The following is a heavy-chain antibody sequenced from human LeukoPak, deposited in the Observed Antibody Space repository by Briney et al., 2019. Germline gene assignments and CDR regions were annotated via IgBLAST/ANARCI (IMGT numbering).Heavy chain of an antibody. D-gene: IGHD3-22*01. CDR3: ARISGYYELAFDY. CDR2: ISAYNGNT. V-gene: IGHV1-18*01. CDR1: GCNFTSYG. J-gene: IGHJ4*02. Sequence: GASVKLSCHASGCNFTSYGMSWVRQAPGQGHEWMGWISAYNGNTNYAQKLQGRVTMTTDTSTSTAYMELRSLRSDDTAVYYCARISGYYELAFDYWGQGTLVTVSS.